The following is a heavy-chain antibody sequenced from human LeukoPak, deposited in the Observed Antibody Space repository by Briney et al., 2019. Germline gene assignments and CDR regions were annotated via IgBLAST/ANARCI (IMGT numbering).Heavy chain of an antibody. CDR1: GFIFSSYA. J-gene: IGHJ4*02. D-gene: IGHD3-22*01. Sequence: GGSLRLSCATSGFIFSSYAMNWVRQAPGKGLEWVSGISGSGGSTYYADSVKGRFTISRDNSKDTLYLQMNSLRAEDTAVYYCAKVVTSTTYYYDSSGYYPVDYWGQGTLVTVSS. V-gene: IGHV3-23*01. CDR2: ISGSGGST. CDR3: AKVVTSTTYYYDSSGYYPVDY.